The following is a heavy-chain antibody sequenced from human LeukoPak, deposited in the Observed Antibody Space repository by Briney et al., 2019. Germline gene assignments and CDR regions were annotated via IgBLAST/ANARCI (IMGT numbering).Heavy chain of an antibody. Sequence: SETLSLTCIVSGGSISSSSYYWGCIRQPPGKGLEWIGSVYYDGSTYYNPSLKSRVTISVDTSKNQFSLRLSSVTAADTAVYYCARTTARHFLNWFDPWGQGTLVTVSS. CDR2: VYYDGST. D-gene: IGHD1-1*01. J-gene: IGHJ5*02. CDR1: GGSISSSSYY. V-gene: IGHV4-39*01. CDR3: ARTTARHFLNWFDP.